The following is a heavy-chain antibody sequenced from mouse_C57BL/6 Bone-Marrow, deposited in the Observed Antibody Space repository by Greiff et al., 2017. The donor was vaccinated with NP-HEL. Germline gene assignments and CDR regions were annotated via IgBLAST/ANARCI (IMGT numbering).Heavy chain of an antibody. CDR3: TYGNYYYAMDY. V-gene: IGHV1-5*01. D-gene: IGHD2-1*01. CDR1: GYTFTSYW. J-gene: IGHJ4*01. Sequence: VPLPQSLTVLARPGASVKMSCKTSGYTFTSYWMHWVKQRPGQGLEWIGAISPGNSDTSYNQKFKGKAKLTAVTSASTAYMELSSLTNEDSAVYYCTYGNYYYAMDYWGQGTSVTVSS. CDR2: ISPGNSDT.